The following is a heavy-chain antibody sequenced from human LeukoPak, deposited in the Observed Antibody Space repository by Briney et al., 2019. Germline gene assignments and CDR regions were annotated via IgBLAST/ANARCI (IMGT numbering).Heavy chain of an antibody. CDR2: IYYSGST. CDR1: GGSISSYY. V-gene: IGHV4-59*01. J-gene: IGHJ4*02. CDR3: ARWSSGYPWGFDY. D-gene: IGHD3-22*01. Sequence: SETLSFTCTVSGGSISSYYWSWIRQPPGKGLEWIGYIYYSGSTNYNPSLKSRVTISVDTSKNQFSLKLSSVTAADTAVYYCARWSSGYPWGFDYWGQGTLVTVSS.